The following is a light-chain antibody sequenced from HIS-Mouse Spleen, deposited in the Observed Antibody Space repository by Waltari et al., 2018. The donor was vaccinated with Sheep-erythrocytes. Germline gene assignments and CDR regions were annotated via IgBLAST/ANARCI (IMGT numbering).Light chain of an antibody. CDR1: KLGDKY. Sequence: YELTQPPSVSVSPGQTASITCSGDKLGDKYACWYQHKPGQSPVLVIYQDSKRPSGIPERFSGSNSGNTATLTISGTQAMDEADYYCQAWDSSTAWVFGGGTKLTVL. V-gene: IGLV3-1*01. CDR2: QDS. CDR3: QAWDSSTAWV. J-gene: IGLJ3*02.